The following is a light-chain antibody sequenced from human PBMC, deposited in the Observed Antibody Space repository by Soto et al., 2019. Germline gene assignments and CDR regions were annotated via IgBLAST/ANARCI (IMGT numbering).Light chain of an antibody. CDR3: LQDFKYPRT. Sequence: AIQMTQSPSSLSASVGDRVTITCRASQDIRTELGWYQQKPGKAPRLLIYGTFSLQSGVPSRFSVSGSGTDFTLSIRSLQPDDFATYYCLQDFKYPRTFGQGTKVEVK. V-gene: IGKV1-6*01. J-gene: IGKJ1*01. CDR1: QDIRTE. CDR2: GTF.